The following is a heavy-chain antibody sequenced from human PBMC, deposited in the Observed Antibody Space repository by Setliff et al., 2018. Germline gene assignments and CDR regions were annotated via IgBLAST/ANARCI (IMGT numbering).Heavy chain of an antibody. CDR1: GGTFSSYA. J-gene: IGHJ4*02. V-gene: IGHV1-69*10. CDR3: ARDRGDYDSSGFDY. Sequence: SVKVSCKASGGTFSSYAISWVRQAPGQGLEWMGVIIPILGITNYAQKFQGRVTITAGKSTSTAYMELSSLRSEDTAVYYCARDRGDYDSSGFDYWGQGTLVTVSS. CDR2: IIPILGIT. D-gene: IGHD3-22*01.